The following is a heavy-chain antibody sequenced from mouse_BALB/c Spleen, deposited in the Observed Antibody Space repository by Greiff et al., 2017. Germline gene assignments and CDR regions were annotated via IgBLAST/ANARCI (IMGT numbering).Heavy chain of an antibody. CDR3: ARSRYYYGSSYGGAMDY. Sequence: QVQLQQSGAELARPGASVKLSCKASGYTFTSYWMQWVKQRPGQGLEWIGAIYPGDGDTRYTQKFKGKATLTADKSSSTAYMQLSSLASEDSAVYYCARSRYYYGSSYGGAMDYWGQGTSVTVSS. D-gene: IGHD1-1*01. V-gene: IGHV1-87*01. J-gene: IGHJ4*01. CDR1: GYTFTSYW. CDR2: IYPGDGDT.